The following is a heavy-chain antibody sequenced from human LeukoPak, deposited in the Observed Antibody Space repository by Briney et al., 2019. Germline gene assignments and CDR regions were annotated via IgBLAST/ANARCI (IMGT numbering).Heavy chain of an antibody. V-gene: IGHV4-31*03. CDR3: ATTRRGDRSGYFYGQGDY. D-gene: IGHD3-22*01. Sequence: PSQTLSLTCTVSGVSMSTTGYFWSWIRQYPGKGLEWIGYILYSGTTNYNPSLKSRVTISVDTSKNQFSLNLTSVTAADTAVYYCATTRRGDRSGYFYGQGDYWGQGTLVTVSS. CDR1: GVSMSTTGYF. CDR2: ILYSGTT. J-gene: IGHJ4*02.